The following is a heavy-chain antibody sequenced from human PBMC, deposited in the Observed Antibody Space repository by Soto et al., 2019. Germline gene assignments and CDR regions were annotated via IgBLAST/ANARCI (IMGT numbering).Heavy chain of an antibody. D-gene: IGHD3-10*01. J-gene: IGHJ5*02. CDR1: GFTFSSYG. Sequence: QVQLVESGGGVVQPGRSLRLSCAASGFTFSSYGMHWVRQAPGKGLEWVAVIWYDGSNKYYADSVKGRFTISRDNSKNTLYLQMNSLRAEDTAVYYCARDKSSRYYYGSGMGENLFDPWGQGTLVTVSS. CDR3: ARDKSSRYYYGSGMGENLFDP. V-gene: IGHV3-33*01. CDR2: IWYDGSNK.